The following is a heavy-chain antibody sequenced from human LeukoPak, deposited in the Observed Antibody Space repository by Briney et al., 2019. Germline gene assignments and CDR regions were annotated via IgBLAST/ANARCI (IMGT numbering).Heavy chain of an antibody. D-gene: IGHD2-21*02. J-gene: IGHJ4*02. CDR2: IKQDGSEK. CDR3: VREDTPATANY. CDR1: GFTFSSYW. Sequence: GGSLRLSCAASGFTFSSYWMSWVRPAPGKGLEWVANIKQDGSEKYYVDSVKGRFTISRDDAKNSLYLQMNSLRAEDTAVYYCVREDTPATANYWGQGTLVTISS. V-gene: IGHV3-7*03.